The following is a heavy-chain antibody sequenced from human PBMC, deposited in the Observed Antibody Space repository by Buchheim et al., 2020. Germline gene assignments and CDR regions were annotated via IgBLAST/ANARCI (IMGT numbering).Heavy chain of an antibody. D-gene: IGHD1-1*01. V-gene: IGHV1-2*02. CDR2: INPNSGGT. CDR3: AKVTTRTGTDWFDP. CDR1: GYTFTDYY. J-gene: IGHJ5*02. Sequence: QVQLVQSGAEVKKPGASVKVSCKASGYTFTDYYMHWVRQAPGQGLEWMGWINPNSGGTYYPQKFQGRVTMTRATSISTAYMELSRLRSDDTAVYYCAKVTTRTGTDWFDPWGQGTL.